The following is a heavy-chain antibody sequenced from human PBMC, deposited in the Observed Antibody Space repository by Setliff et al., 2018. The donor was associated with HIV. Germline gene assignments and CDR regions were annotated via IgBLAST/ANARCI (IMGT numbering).Heavy chain of an antibody. CDR3: ARAEGDAYNSLPYFDA. V-gene: IGHV4-34*01. D-gene: IGHD1-1*01. CDR2: VTHSGRT. CDR1: GGSFSDYY. Sequence: SETLSLTCAVYGGSFSDYYWTWIRQSPGKGLEWIGEVTHSGRTNYNPSLESRVTTSVDTSKNQFSLHLTSVTAADTAVYYCARAEGDAYNSLPYFDAWGPGALVTVS. J-gene: IGHJ4*02.